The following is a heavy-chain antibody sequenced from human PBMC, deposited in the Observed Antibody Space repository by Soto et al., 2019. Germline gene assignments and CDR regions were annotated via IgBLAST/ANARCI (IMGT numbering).Heavy chain of an antibody. CDR2: IKQDGSEK. V-gene: IGHV3-7*05. J-gene: IGHJ6*02. CDR3: AREELRYYYYGMDV. Sequence: PGGSLRLSCAASAFTFSSYWMSWVRQAPGKGLEWVANIKQDGSEKYYVDSVKGRFTISRDNAKNSLYLQMNSLRSDDTAVYYCAREELRYYYYGMDVWGQGTAVTVSS. D-gene: IGHD1-26*01. CDR1: AFTFSSYW.